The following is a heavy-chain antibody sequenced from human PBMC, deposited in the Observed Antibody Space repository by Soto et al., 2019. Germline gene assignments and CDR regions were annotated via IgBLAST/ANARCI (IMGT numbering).Heavy chain of an antibody. CDR2: ISAYNGNT. V-gene: IGHV1-18*01. D-gene: IGHD3-22*01. J-gene: IGHJ3*02. CDR3: ARDPEMTSYYDSSGYSDAFDI. CDR1: GYTFTSYG. Sequence: ASVKVSFKASGYTFTSYGISWVRQAPGQGLEWMGWISAYNGNTNYAQKLQGRVTMTTDTSTSTAYMELRSLRSDDTAVYYCARDPEMTSYYDSSGYSDAFDIWGQ.